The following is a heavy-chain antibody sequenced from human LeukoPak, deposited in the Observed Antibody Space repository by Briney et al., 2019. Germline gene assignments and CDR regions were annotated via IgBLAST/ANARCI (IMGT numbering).Heavy chain of an antibody. CDR1: GGSISSYY. J-gene: IGHJ4*02. CDR2: IYYSGST. Sequence: SETLSLTCTVSGGSISSYYWSWIRQPPGEGVDWIGYIYYSGSTNYNPSLKSRVTISVDTSKNQFSLKLTSVTAADTAVYYCARQRVQWLAPLQYFDYWGQGTLVTVSS. D-gene: IGHD6-19*01. V-gene: IGHV4-59*08. CDR3: ARQRVQWLAPLQYFDY.